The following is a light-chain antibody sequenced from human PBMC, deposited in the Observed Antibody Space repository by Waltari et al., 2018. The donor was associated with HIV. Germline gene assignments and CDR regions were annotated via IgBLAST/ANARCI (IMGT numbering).Light chain of an antibody. CDR1: SSDVGNFNF. V-gene: IGLV2-11*01. CDR3: CTYAASNVI. J-gene: IGLJ2*01. Sequence: SALTQPRSVSGSPGQSVTISCTRTSSDVGNFNFTSWYQHLPGKAPKLVIYDVSKRPSGVPDRFSGSKSGNTASLTISGLQAEDEADYYCCTYAASNVIFGGGTKLTVL. CDR2: DVS.